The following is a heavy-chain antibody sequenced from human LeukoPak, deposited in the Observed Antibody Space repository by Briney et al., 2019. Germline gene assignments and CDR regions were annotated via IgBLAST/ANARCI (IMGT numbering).Heavy chain of an antibody. CDR2: IYSGGST. D-gene: IGHD3-10*02. J-gene: IGHJ4*02. Sequence: PGGSLRLSCAASGFTDSRNYMSWVRQAPGKGLEWGSVIYSGGSTYYADSVKGRFTISRDNSKNTLYLQMNSLRAEDTAVYYCARDSMFPYVPHVYWGQGTLVTVSS. CDR1: GFTDSRNY. V-gene: IGHV3-53*01. CDR3: ARDSMFPYVPHVY.